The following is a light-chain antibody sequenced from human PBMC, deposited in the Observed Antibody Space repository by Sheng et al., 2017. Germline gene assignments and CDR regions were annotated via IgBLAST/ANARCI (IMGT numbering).Light chain of an antibody. Sequence: EIVLTQSPATLSVSPGERATLSCKASQSVRSTLAWYQQKPGQAPRLLIYGASTRATGVSARFSGSGSETDFTLTISGLQSDDFATYYCQQYSDYPYTFGQGTKLEIK. J-gene: IGKJ2*01. V-gene: IGKV3-15*01. CDR3: QQYSDYPYT. CDR1: QSVRST. CDR2: GAS.